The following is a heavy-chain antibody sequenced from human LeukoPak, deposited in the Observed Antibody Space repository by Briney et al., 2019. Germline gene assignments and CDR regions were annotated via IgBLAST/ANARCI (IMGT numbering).Heavy chain of an antibody. D-gene: IGHD5-18*01. Sequence: GGSLRLSCAASGFTFGSFDMYWVRQAPGKGLDWIAGIFGSGGSPHYADSVKGRFTISRDNSKNTVYLQINSLRAEDTAVYYCGKTTAGYSSGQKPAWPVDYWGQGTLVTVSS. V-gene: IGHV3-23*01. CDR2: IFGSGGSP. J-gene: IGHJ4*02. CDR1: GFTFGSFD. CDR3: GKTTAGYSSGQKPAWPVDY.